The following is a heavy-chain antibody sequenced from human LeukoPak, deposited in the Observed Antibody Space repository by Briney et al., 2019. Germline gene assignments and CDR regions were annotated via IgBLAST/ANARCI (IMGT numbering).Heavy chain of an antibody. CDR1: GYTFTGYY. CDR2: INPNSGGT. J-gene: IGHJ4*02. CDR3: ARDPRIAAAGTPSGADY. Sequence: AASVKVSCKASGYTFTGYYMHWVRQAPGQGLEWMGWINPNSGGTNYAQKFQGRVTMTRDTSISTAYMELSRLRSDDTAVYYCARDPRIAAAGTPSGADYWGQGTLVTVSS. V-gene: IGHV1-2*02. D-gene: IGHD6-13*01.